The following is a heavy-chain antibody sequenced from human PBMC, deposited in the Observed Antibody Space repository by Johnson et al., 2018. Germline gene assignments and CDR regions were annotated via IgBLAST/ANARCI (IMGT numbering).Heavy chain of an antibody. Sequence: VQLVQSGGGLVQPGGSLRLSCAASGFSFSSYDMHWVRQVTGKGLEWVSSISSAGDPYYPDSVKGRFTISRESARNSLYLPMNSLGAGDTAVYYCARTPRTPLLSGYYSYAFYIWGQGTMVIVSS. CDR2: ISSAGDP. D-gene: IGHD3-22*01. V-gene: IGHV3-13*05. CDR3: ARTPRTPLLSGYYSYAFYI. CDR1: GFSFSSYD. J-gene: IGHJ3*02.